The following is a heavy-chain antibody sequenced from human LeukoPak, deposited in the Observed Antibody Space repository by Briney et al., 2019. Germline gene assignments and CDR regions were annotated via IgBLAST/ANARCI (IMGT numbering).Heavy chain of an antibody. J-gene: IGHJ4*02. CDR2: ITAYNDNT. CDR3: ARALLWFGEPSHIDY. D-gene: IGHD3-10*01. Sequence: ASVKVSCKASGYTFTSYGISWVLQAPGQGLEWMGWITAYNDNTNYAQKLQGRVTMTTDTSTSTAYMELRSLRSDDTAVYYCARALLWFGEPSHIDYWGQGTLVTASS. V-gene: IGHV1-18*01. CDR1: GYTFTSYG.